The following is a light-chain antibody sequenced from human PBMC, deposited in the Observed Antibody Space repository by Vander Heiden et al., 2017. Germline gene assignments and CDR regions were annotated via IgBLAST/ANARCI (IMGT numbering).Light chain of an antibody. Sequence: LVLSQSPATLSLSPGERATLSCRASQSVSSYLAWYQQKPGQAPRLLIYDASNRATGIPARFSGSGSGTDFTLTISSLEPEDFAVYYCQQRSNWWTFGQGTKVEIK. CDR2: DAS. J-gene: IGKJ1*01. CDR3: QQRSNWWT. V-gene: IGKV3-11*01. CDR1: QSVSSY.